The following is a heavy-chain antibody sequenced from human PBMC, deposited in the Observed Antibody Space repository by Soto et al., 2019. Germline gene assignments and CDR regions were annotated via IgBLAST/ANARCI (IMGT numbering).Heavy chain of an antibody. J-gene: IGHJ4*02. D-gene: IGHD4-17*01. V-gene: IGHV1-2*02. CDR3: ARPSVPISHWYYFHS. CDR2: INPSGST. CDR1: GYTLTANY. Sequence: ASVKVSCKASGYTLTANYLHWVRQAPGQGLEWMGRINPSGSTNYAQRFQGRVTMTWDASLNTAYLELSSLKSEDMAVYYCARPSVPISHWYYFHSWCQ.